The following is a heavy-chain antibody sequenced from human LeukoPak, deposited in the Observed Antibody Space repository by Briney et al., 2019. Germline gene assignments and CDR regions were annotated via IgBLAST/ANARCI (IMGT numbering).Heavy chain of an antibody. D-gene: IGHD3-16*02. CDR1: GFTFSSYG. CDR2: IRYDGSNK. CDR3: AKELSPPNYYYYYGMDV. V-gene: IGHV3-30*02. J-gene: IGHJ6*02. Sequence: PGGSLRLSCAASGFTFSSYGMHWVRQAPGKGLEWVAFIRYDGSNKYYADPVKGRFTISRDNSKNTLYLQMNSLRAEDTAVYYCAKELSPPNYYYYYGMDVWGQGTTVTVSS.